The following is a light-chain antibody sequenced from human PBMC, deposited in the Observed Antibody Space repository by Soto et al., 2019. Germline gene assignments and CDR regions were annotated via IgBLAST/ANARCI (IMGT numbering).Light chain of an antibody. J-gene: IGLJ1*01. CDR3: AAWDDHLNASV. Sequence: QSALTQPPSASSTPGQTVTMSCSGSTSNIGTFYVYWYQHLPGTAPKLLIYLGDQRASGVSDRFSGSKSGTSASLAINGLRSDDEADYYCAAWDDHLNASVFGSGTKVTV. CDR2: LGD. CDR1: TSNIGTFY. V-gene: IGLV1-47*02.